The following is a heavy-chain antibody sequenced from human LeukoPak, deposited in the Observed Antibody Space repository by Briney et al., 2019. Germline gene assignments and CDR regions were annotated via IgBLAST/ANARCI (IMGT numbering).Heavy chain of an antibody. CDR3: ARGPSYVVTFGGVINLFDP. D-gene: IGHD3-16*01. J-gene: IGHJ5*02. CDR2: MNPNSGNT. CDR1: GYTFTSYD. Sequence: ASVKDSCKASGYTFTSYDINWVRQATGPGLEWMGWMNPNSGNTGYAQKFQGRVTMTRNTSISTAYMELSSLRSEDTAVYYCARGPSYVVTFGGVINLFDPWGQGTLVTVSS. V-gene: IGHV1-8*01.